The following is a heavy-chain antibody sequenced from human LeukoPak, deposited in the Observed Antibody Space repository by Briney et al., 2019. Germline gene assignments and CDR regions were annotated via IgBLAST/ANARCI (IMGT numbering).Heavy chain of an antibody. V-gene: IGHV3-72*01. CDR2: SRNKANSYAT. D-gene: IGHD3-16*01. CDR1: GFTFSDYY. J-gene: IGHJ4*02. CDR3: ARDDGGSYDC. Sequence: PGGSLRLSCAASGFTFSDYYMDWVRQTPGKGLEWLGRSRNKANSYATEYVPSVKGRFTISRDASKNSLYLQINSLRTEDTAVYYCARDDGGSYDCWGQGTLVLVSS.